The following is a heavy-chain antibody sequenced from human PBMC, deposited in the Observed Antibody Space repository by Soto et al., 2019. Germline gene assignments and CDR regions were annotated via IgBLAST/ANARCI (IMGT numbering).Heavy chain of an antibody. D-gene: IGHD3-3*01. J-gene: IGHJ6*02. V-gene: IGHV1-69*06. CDR2: NIPIFGTA. Sequence: QVQLVQSGAEGKKPGSSVKVSCKASGGTFSSYAISWVRQAPGQGLEWRGGNIPIFGTANYAQKFQGRVTITADKSSSTAYMELRRQSSEDTAVYYGASPTREWLHPVRDYYYGMEVWGQGTTVTVAS. CDR1: GGTFSSYA. CDR3: ASPTREWLHPVRDYYYGMEV.